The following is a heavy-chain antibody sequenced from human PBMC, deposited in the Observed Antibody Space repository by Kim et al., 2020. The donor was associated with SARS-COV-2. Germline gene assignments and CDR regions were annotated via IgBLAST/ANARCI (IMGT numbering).Heavy chain of an antibody. Sequence: GGSLRLSCAASGFTFDDYAMHWVRQAPGKGLEWVSGISWNSGSIGYADSVKGRFTISRDNAKNSLYLQMNSLRAEDTALYYCAKDISPIAVAGNTFDYWGQGTLVTVSS. CDR1: GFTFDDYA. CDR3: AKDISPIAVAGNTFDY. D-gene: IGHD6-19*01. V-gene: IGHV3-9*01. J-gene: IGHJ4*02. CDR2: ISWNSGSI.